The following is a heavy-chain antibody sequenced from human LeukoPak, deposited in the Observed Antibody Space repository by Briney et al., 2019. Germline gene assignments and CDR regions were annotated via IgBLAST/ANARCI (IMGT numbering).Heavy chain of an antibody. V-gene: IGHV1-18*01. Sequence: ASVKVSCKASGYTFTSYGISRVRQAPGQGLEWMGWISAYNGNTNYAQKLQGRVTMTTDTSTSTAYMELRSLRSDDTAVYYCARTGGYSSSWTKYNWFDPWGQGTLVTVSS. J-gene: IGHJ5*02. D-gene: IGHD6-13*01. CDR3: ARTGGYSSSWTKYNWFDP. CDR2: ISAYNGNT. CDR1: GYTFTSYG.